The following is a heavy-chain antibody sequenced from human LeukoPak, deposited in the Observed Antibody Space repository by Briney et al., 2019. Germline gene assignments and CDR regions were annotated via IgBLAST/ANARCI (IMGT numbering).Heavy chain of an antibody. V-gene: IGHV5-51*01. J-gene: IGHJ4*02. D-gene: IGHD3-10*01. CDR2: IYPDDSRT. CDR1: GYRFPKSW. CDR3: ARPNYGSADY. Sequence: GESLKISCKGSGYRFPKSWIGWVRQMPGKGLEWMGIIYPDDSRTKYSPSFQGQVTMSVDKSISTAYLQWTSLTASDTAIYYCARPNYGSADYWGQGTQLIVSS.